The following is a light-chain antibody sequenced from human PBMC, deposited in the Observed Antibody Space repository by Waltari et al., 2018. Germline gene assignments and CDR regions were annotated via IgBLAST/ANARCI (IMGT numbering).Light chain of an antibody. Sequence: DIQMTQSPSSLSASVGDRVTITCRASQSISSYLNWYQQKPGKAPKLLIYAASSLQRGLPSRFSGSGSGTDFTLTISSLQPEDFATYYCQQSYSTPFTFGPGTKVDIK. J-gene: IGKJ3*01. V-gene: IGKV1-39*01. CDR3: QQSYSTPFT. CDR2: AAS. CDR1: QSISSY.